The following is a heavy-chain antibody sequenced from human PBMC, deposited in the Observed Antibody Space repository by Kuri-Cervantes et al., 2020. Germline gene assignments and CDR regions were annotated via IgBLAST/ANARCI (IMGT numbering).Heavy chain of an antibody. CDR1: GGSISSSSYY. Sequence: SETLSLTCTVSGGSISSSSYYWGWIRQPPGKGLEWIGSIYYSGSTYYNPSLKSRVTISVDTSKNQFSLKLSSVTAADTAVYYCASRATVTTDYYYYMDVWGKGTTVTVSS. CDR2: IYYSGST. D-gene: IGHD4-17*01. V-gene: IGHV4-39*01. CDR3: ASRATVTTDYYYYMDV. J-gene: IGHJ6*03.